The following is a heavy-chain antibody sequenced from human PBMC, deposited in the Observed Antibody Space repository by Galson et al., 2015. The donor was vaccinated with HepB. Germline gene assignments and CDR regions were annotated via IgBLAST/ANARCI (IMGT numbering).Heavy chain of an antibody. CDR2: IIPIFGTA. Sequence: SVKVSCKASGGTFSSYAISWVRQAPGQGLEWMGGIIPIFGTANYAQKFQGRVTITADESTSTAYMELSSLRSEDTAVYYCASGDAMVTLYYYYYMDVWSKGTTVTVSS. CDR1: GGTFSSYA. V-gene: IGHV1-69*13. CDR3: ASGDAMVTLYYYYYMDV. D-gene: IGHD4/OR15-4a*01. J-gene: IGHJ6*03.